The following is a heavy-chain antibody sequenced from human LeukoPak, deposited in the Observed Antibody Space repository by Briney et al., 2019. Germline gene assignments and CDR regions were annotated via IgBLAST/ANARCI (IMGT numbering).Heavy chain of an antibody. D-gene: IGHD4-23*01. CDR2: ISSSSSTI. Sequence: PGGSLRLSCTASGFTFSSYNMNWVRQAPGKGLEWVSYISSSSSTIYYADSVKGRFTISRDNSKNTLYLQVNSLRAEDTAVYYCARRGDGGRSFDYWGQGTLVTVSS. CDR3: ARRGDGGRSFDY. V-gene: IGHV3-48*01. J-gene: IGHJ4*02. CDR1: GFTFSSYN.